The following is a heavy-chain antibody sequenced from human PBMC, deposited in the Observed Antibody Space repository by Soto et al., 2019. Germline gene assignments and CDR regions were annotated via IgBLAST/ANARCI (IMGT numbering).Heavy chain of an antibody. Sequence: QVPLVESGGGVVQPGRSLRLACAASDFTFRTYGIHWVRQAPGKGLEWVASTSYDGTTKYYADSVKGRFTVSRDNYKKTLYLQMSTVRPEDTAVYYCVKDSDYGDYFDYWGQGTLVTVSS. CDR2: TSYDGTTK. V-gene: IGHV3-30*18. D-gene: IGHD4-17*01. CDR3: VKDSDYGDYFDY. CDR1: DFTFRTYG. J-gene: IGHJ4*02.